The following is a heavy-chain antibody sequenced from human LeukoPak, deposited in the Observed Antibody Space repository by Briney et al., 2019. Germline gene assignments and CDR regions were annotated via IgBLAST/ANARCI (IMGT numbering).Heavy chain of an antibody. Sequence: GGSLRLSCAASGFAFSAYGMHWVRQAPGKGLEGVATLWSDGSNEYYADSVKGRFTISRDNSKNTLYLQMNSLRAEDTAVYYCAKVGGIAEEWSFDYWGQGTLVTVSS. V-gene: IGHV3-33*06. CDR1: GFAFSAYG. J-gene: IGHJ4*02. CDR3: AKVGGIAEEWSFDY. D-gene: IGHD6-13*01. CDR2: LWSDGSNE.